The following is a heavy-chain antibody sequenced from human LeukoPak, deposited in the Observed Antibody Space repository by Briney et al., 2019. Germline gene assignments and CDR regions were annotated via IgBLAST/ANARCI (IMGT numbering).Heavy chain of an antibody. CDR2: ISAYNGNT. CDR1: GYTFTSYG. J-gene: IGHJ4*02. V-gene: IGHV1-18*01. Sequence: GASVKVSCKASGYTFTSYGISWVRQAPGQGLEWMGWISAYNGNTNYAQKLQGRVTMTTDTSTSTAYMELRSLRSDDTAVYYCARDEDMVVAATEYYFDYWGQGTLVTVSS. CDR3: ARDEDMVVAATEYYFDY. D-gene: IGHD2-15*01.